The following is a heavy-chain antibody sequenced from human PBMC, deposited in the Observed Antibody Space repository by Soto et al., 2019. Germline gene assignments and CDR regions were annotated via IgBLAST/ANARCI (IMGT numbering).Heavy chain of an antibody. Sequence: LRLSCEGSGFIFSNAWMNWVRQAPGKGLEWVGRIKSEPNGGTTDYAAPVKGRFTVSRDDSKRTVYLQMNSLKAEDTAVYYCATGGYHFDYWGQGTLVTVSS. J-gene: IGHJ4*02. CDR2: IKSEPNGGTT. CDR1: GFIFSNAW. V-gene: IGHV3-15*01. D-gene: IGHD2-15*01. CDR3: ATGGYHFDY.